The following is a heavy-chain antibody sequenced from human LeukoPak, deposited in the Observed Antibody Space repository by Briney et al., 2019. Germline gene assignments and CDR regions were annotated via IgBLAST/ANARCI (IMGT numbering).Heavy chain of an antibody. CDR1: GLTFSSYG. CDR2: ITGDGTTT. Sequence: PGXSLRLSCEASGLTFSSYGMSWVRQAPGKGLQWVSAITGDGTTTYYADSVKGRFTISRDNSKNMLYLQMSSLRAEDTAVYYCAKMQGYFDYWGQGTLVPVSS. V-gene: IGHV3-23*01. CDR3: AKMQGYFDY. J-gene: IGHJ4*02.